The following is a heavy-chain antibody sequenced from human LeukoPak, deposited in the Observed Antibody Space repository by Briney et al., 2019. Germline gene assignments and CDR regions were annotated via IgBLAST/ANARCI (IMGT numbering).Heavy chain of an antibody. V-gene: IGHV1-8*01. CDR3: ATFSPRLRYFDWLLPFDY. CDR2: MNPNSGNT. Sequence: ASVKVSCKASGYTFTSYGISWVRQAPGQGLEWMGWMNPNSGNTGYAQKFQGRVTMTRNTSISTAYMELSSLRSEDTAVYYCATFSPRLRYFDWLLPFDYWGQGTLVTVSS. D-gene: IGHD3-9*01. CDR1: GYTFTSYG. J-gene: IGHJ4*02.